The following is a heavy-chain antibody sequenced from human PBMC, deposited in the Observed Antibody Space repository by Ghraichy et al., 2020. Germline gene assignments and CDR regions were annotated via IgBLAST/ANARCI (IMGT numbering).Heavy chain of an antibody. V-gene: IGHV4-30-2*01. J-gene: IGHJ4*02. Sequence: SETLSLTCTVSNGSISDTNSSWNWLRQTPGKGLEWIGHLYQNGSSYYTLSLKSRLIFSADKSRNQFSLTLVSMTAADTSIYYCARGGSVTGYFDSWGQGGRVTVSS. D-gene: IGHD3-16*01. CDR1: NGSISDTNSS. CDR2: LYQNGSS. CDR3: ARGGSVTGYFDS.